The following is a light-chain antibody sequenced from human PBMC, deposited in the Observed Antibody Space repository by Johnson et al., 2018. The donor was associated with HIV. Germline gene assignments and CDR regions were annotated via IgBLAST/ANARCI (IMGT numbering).Light chain of an antibody. V-gene: IGLV1-51*01. CDR3: GTWDSSLSAYV. J-gene: IGLJ1*01. Sequence: QSVLTQPPSVSAAPGQKVTISCSGSSSNIGNSYVSWYQQLPGTAPKLLIYDNNKRPSGIPDRFSGSKSGTSATLGITGLQTGDEADYYCGTWDSSLSAYVFGTGTKFTVV. CDR2: DNN. CDR1: SSNIGNSY.